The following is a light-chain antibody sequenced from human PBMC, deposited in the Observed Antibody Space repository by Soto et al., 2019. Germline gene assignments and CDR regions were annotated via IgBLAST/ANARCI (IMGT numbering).Light chain of an antibody. J-gene: IGKJ2*01. CDR2: DAS. Sequence: EIVMTQSPATLSVSPGERATLSCRASRSVSSHLAWYRQKPGQAPRLLIYDASTRATGIPARFSGSGSGTEFTLTISSLQSEDFAIYYCQQYNNWPLYTFDQGTKLAIK. CDR3: QQYNNWPLYT. CDR1: RSVSSH. V-gene: IGKV3D-15*01.